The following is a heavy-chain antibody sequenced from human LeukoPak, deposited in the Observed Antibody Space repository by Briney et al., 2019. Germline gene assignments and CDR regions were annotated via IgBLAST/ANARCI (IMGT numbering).Heavy chain of an antibody. CDR2: ISGSGGST. CDR3: AKDPRVGSRVATPYH. J-gene: IGHJ4*02. V-gene: IGHV3-23*01. CDR1: GFTFSSYA. Sequence: GGSLRLSCAASGFTFSSYAMSWVGQAPGKGVEWVSAISGSGGSTYYADSVKGRFTISRDNSKSTLFLQMNSLRADDTAVYYCAKDPRVGSRVATPYHWGQGTLVTVSS. D-gene: IGHD5-24*01.